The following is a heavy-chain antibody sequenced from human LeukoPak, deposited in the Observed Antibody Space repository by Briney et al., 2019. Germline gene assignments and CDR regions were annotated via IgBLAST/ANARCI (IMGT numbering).Heavy chain of an antibody. CDR1: GFTFSSYG. J-gene: IGHJ6*03. Sequence: PGGSLRLSCAASGFTFSSYGMHWVRQAPGKGLEWVAFIRYDGSNKYYADSVKGRFTISRDNSKNTLYLQMNSLRAEDTAVYYCAKDSSNGAAGTGGDYYYYMDVWGKGTTVTVSS. CDR3: AKDSSNGAAGTGGDYYYYMDV. CDR2: IRYDGSNK. D-gene: IGHD6-13*01. V-gene: IGHV3-30*02.